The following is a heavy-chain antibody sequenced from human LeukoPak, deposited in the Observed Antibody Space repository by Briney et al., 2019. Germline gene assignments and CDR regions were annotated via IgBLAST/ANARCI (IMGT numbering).Heavy chain of an antibody. CDR1: GGSISSYY. CDR3: ARESGKPTYYYYGMDV. Sequence: SETLSLTCTDSGGSISSYYWSWIRQPAGKGLEWIGRIYTSGSTNYNPSLKSRVTMSVDTSKNQFSLKLSSVTAADTAVYYCARESGKPTYYYYGMDVWGQGTTVTVSS. V-gene: IGHV4-4*07. CDR2: IYTSGST. J-gene: IGHJ6*02.